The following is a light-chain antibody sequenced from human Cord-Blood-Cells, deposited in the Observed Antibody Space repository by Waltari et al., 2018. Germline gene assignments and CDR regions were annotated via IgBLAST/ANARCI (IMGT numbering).Light chain of an antibody. CDR3: QQRSNWPPLT. Sequence: EIVSTQSPPTLPLSPGETATLSCRASPSVSSYLAWYQHKPGQAPRPLIYDASNRATGIPARFSGSGSGTDFTLTISSLEPEDFAVYYCQQRSNWPPLTFGGGTKVEIK. J-gene: IGKJ4*01. CDR2: DAS. V-gene: IGKV3-11*01. CDR1: PSVSSY.